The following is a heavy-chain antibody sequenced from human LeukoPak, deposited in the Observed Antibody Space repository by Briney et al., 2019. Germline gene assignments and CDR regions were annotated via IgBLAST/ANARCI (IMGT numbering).Heavy chain of an antibody. CDR3: ARLAVSDSYDAFDI. CDR2: INAGNGNT. V-gene: IGHV1-3*01. D-gene: IGHD6-19*01. Sequence: RASVKVSCKASGYTFTSYAMHWVRQAPGQRLEWMGWINAGNGNTKYSQKFQGRVTITRDTSASSAYMALSHLRSEDTAMYYCARLAVSDSYDAFDIWGQGTLVTVSS. J-gene: IGHJ3*02. CDR1: GYTFTSYA.